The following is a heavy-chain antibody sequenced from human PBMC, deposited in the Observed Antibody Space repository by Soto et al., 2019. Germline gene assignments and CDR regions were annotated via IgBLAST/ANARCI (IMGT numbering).Heavy chain of an antibody. CDR3: ARLDRVGPDYYYYGMDV. CDR2: IWYDGSNK. V-gene: IGHV3-33*08. J-gene: IGHJ6*02. CDR1: GFPIRSYW. Sequence: VGPLILSCASSGFPIRSYWMRLVRPAPGKGLEWVAVIWYDGSNKYYADSVKGRFTISRDNSKNTLYLQMNSLRAEDTAVYYCARLDRVGPDYYYYGMDVWGQGTTVNVSS.